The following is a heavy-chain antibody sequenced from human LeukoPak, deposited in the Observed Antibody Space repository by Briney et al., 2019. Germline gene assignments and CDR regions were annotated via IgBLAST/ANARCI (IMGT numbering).Heavy chain of an antibody. CDR1: GFTFSSYW. CDR3: ARVREYDILTGFRGMDV. D-gene: IGHD3-9*01. J-gene: IGHJ6*02. V-gene: IGHV4-59*01. CDR2: IYYSGST. Sequence: PGGSLRLSCAASGFTFSSYWMSWVRQPPGKGLEWIGYIYYSGSTNYNPSLKSRVTISVDTSKNQFSLKLSSVTAADTAVYYCARVREYDILTGFRGMDVWGQGTTVTVSS.